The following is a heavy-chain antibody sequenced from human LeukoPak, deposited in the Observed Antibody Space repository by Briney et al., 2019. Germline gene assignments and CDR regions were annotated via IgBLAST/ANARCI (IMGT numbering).Heavy chain of an antibody. CDR2: LSGSGDKT. Sequence: PGGSLRLSCAASGFIFRTYAMSWVRQAPGKGLEWVSALSGSGDKTFYADSVKGRFTISRDNSKNTLYLQMNSLRAEDTAVYYCARDSSGWSRDYWGQGTLVTVSS. CDR1: GFIFRTYA. D-gene: IGHD6-19*01. J-gene: IGHJ4*02. V-gene: IGHV3-23*01. CDR3: ARDSSGWSRDY.